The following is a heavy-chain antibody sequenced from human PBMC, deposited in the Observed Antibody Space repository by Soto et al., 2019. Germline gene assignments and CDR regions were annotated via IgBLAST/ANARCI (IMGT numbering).Heavy chain of an antibody. CDR3: ARLGAFYQSLDP. CDR2: IYYIGST. V-gene: IGHV4-31*03. D-gene: IGHD3-3*02. CDR1: GGSISSGGYY. J-gene: IGHJ5*02. Sequence: SETLSLTCTVSGGSISSGGYYWNWIRQHPGKGLEWIGYIYYIGSTYYNPSLKSRVTISVDTSKNQFSLKLSSVTAADTAVYYCARLGAFYQSLDPWGPGTLVTVSS.